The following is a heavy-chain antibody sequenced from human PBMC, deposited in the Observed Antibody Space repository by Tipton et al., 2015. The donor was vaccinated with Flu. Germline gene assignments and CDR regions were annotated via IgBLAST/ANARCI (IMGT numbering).Heavy chain of an antibody. CDR3: ARDTGGYCSGSSCLPRFDY. Sequence: QLVQSGGALTQPGGSLRLSCVASGLTVGDNYMTWVRQSSGKGLEWISVIYSGEDAQYADSVKGRFTISRDNSKNTVYLLMNRLRVEDTAVYYCARDTGGYCSGSSCLPRFDYWGQGTLVTVSS. CDR1: GLTVGDNY. V-gene: IGHV3-53*01. D-gene: IGHD2-15*01. J-gene: IGHJ4*02. CDR2: IYSGEDA.